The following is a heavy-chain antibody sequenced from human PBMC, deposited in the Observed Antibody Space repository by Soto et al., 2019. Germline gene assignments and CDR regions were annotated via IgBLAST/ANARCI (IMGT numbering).Heavy chain of an antibody. Sequence: QITLKESGPTLVKPTQTLTLTCTFSGFLFNTSGVGVGWIRQPPGKALEWLALIYWDDDKRYSPSLRRRLTITKGTSRNQVVLTMSNMDPVDTATYYCAHRPRSGTYFDFWGQGTLVTVSS. CDR2: IYWDDDK. CDR1: GFLFNTSGVG. J-gene: IGHJ4*02. D-gene: IGHD1-26*01. CDR3: AHRPRSGTYFDF. V-gene: IGHV2-5*02.